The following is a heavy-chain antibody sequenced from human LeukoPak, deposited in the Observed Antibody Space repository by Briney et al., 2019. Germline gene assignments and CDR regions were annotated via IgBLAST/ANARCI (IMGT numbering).Heavy chain of an antibody. V-gene: IGHV3-23*01. CDR2: ISGNGGST. CDR3: SKARIITIFGVVQTYYFDY. Sequence: GGSLRLSCAASGFTVSGNYMSWVRQAPGKGLEWVSVISGNGGSTNYADSVKGRFTISRDNSKNTLYLQMNSLRAEDTAVYYCSKARIITIFGVVQTYYFDYWGQGTLVTVSS. CDR1: GFTVSGNY. J-gene: IGHJ4*02. D-gene: IGHD3-3*01.